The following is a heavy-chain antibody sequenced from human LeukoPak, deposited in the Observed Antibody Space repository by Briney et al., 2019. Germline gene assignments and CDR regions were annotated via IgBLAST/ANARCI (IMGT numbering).Heavy chain of an antibody. CDR2: ISSSSSYI. CDR1: GFTFSSYS. D-gene: IGHD5-18*01. Sequence: GGPLRLSCAASGFTFSSYSMNWVRQALGKGLEWVSFISSSSSYIYYADSVKDRFTLSRDNAQNSLYLQMNSLRAEDTAVYYCARGRIQLWLRDAFDIWGQGTMVTVSS. CDR3: ARGRIQLWLRDAFDI. J-gene: IGHJ3*02. V-gene: IGHV3-21*01.